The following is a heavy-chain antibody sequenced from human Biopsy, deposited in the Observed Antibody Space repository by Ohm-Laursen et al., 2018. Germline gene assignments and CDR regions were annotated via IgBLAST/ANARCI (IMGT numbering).Heavy chain of an antibody. CDR3: ARVAGGYAYYYGMDV. V-gene: IGHV4-38-2*01. Sequence: SDTLSLTCAVSGYSVTNDYYWGWIRQPPGKGLEWIGNIYYDGITYYNPSLISRVALSVDKSKNQFSLRLTSVTAADTAVYYCARVAGGYAYYYGMDVWGQGTTVIVSS. J-gene: IGHJ6*02. CDR1: GYSVTNDYY. CDR2: IYYDGIT. D-gene: IGHD5-12*01.